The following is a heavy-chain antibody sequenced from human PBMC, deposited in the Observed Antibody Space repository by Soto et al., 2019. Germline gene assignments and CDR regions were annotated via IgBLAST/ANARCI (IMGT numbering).Heavy chain of an antibody. V-gene: IGHV3-30-3*01. J-gene: IGHJ4*02. Sequence: QVQLVESGGGVVQPGRSLRLSCAASGFTFSSYAMHWVRQAPGKGLEWVAVISYDGSNKYYADSVKGRFTISRDNSKNTLYLQMNSLSAEDTAVYYCARWVGKTSGSYFDYWGQGTLVTVSS. CDR1: GFTFSSYA. CDR2: ISYDGSNK. D-gene: IGHD1-26*01. CDR3: ARWVGKTSGSYFDY.